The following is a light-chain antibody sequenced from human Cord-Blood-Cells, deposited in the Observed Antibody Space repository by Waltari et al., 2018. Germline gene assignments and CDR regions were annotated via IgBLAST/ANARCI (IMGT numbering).Light chain of an antibody. J-gene: IGLJ3*02. V-gene: IGLV2-23*01. CDR3: CSYAGSSTWV. CDR2: EGS. Sequence: QSALTQPASVSGSPGQSITISCTGTSSHVGSYNLVSWYQQQPGKPPKLMIYEGSKRPSGVSNRFSGSKSGNTASLTISGLQAEDEADYYCCSYAGSSTWVFGGGTKLTVL. CDR1: SSHVGSYNL.